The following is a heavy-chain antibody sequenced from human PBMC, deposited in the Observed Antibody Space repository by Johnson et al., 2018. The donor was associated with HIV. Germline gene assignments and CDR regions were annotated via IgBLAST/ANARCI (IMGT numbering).Heavy chain of an antibody. Sequence: QVQLVESGGGVVQPGRSLRLSCAASGFTFSSYGMHWVRQAPGKGLEWVAVIWYDGSNKYYADSVTGRFTISRDNSKNTLYLQMNSLRAEDTAVYYCARVRQWLVEEAFDIWGQGTMVTVSS. CDR1: GFTFSSYG. V-gene: IGHV3-33*01. CDR2: IWYDGSNK. CDR3: ARVRQWLVEEAFDI. J-gene: IGHJ3*02. D-gene: IGHD6-19*01.